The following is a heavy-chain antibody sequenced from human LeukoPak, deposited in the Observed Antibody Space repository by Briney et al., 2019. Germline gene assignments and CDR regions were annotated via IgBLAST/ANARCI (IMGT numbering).Heavy chain of an antibody. V-gene: IGHV1-2*02. J-gene: IGHJ5*02. CDR2: INPNSGGT. CDR3: ARNIVVARSRSNWFDP. D-gene: IGHD6-19*01. Sequence: ASVKVSCKASGYTFTGYYMHWVRQAPGQGLEWMGWINPNSGGTNYAQKFQGRVTMTRDTSISTAYMELSRLRSDDTAVYYCARNIVVARSRSNWFDPWGQGTLVTVSS. CDR1: GYTFTGYY.